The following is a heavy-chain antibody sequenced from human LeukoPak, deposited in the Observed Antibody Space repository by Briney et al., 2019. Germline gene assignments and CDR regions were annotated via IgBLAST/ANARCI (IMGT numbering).Heavy chain of an antibody. J-gene: IGHJ3*02. D-gene: IGHD3-10*01. Sequence: ASVKVSCKASGGTFSSYAISWVRQAPGQGLEWMGGIIPIFGTANYAQKFQGRVTITADESTSTAYMELSSPRSEDTAVYYCARDVALWFGELRLDIWGQGTMVTVSS. V-gene: IGHV1-69*13. CDR3: ARDVALWFGELRLDI. CDR2: IIPIFGTA. CDR1: GGTFSSYA.